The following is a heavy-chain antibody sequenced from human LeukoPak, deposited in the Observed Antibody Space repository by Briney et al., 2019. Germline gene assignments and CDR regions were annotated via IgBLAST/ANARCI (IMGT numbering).Heavy chain of an antibody. CDR2: ISGSGGST. CDR3: ANSYSIAVAPDLDY. V-gene: IGHV3-23*01. J-gene: IGHJ4*02. D-gene: IGHD6-19*01. CDR1: GFTVSSNY. Sequence: PGGSLRLSCAASGFTVSSNYMSWVRQAPGKGLEWVSAISGSGGSTYYADSVKGRFTISRDNSKNTLYLQMNSLRAEDTAVYYCANSYSIAVAPDLDYWGQGTLVTVSS.